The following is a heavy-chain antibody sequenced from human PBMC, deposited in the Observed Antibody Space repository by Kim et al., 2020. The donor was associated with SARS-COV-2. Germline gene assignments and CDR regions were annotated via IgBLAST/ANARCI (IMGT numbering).Heavy chain of an antibody. D-gene: IGHD3-16*01. V-gene: IGHV3-21*01. CDR1: GFTFSSYS. CDR3: ARVEGGLHAFDI. CDR2: ISSSSSYI. J-gene: IGHJ3*02. Sequence: GGSLRLSCAASGFTFSSYSMNWVRQAPGKGLEWVSSISSSSSYIYYADSVKGRFTISRDNAKNSLYLQMNSLRAEDTAVYYCARVEGGLHAFDIWGQGTMVTVSS.